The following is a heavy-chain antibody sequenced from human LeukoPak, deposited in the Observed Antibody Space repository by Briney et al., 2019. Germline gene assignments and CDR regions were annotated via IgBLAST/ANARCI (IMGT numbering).Heavy chain of an antibody. V-gene: IGHV1-8*03. CDR2: VSPTSGNT. CDR3: ARGRYHWNKGGYYYMDV. D-gene: IGHD1-1*01. J-gene: IGHJ6*03. Sequence: ASVKVSCKASRYTYTNYEFNSVGQATRQGVACMGGVSPTSGNTGYDQNLKGRIIITQTTSISPVYMELNSMRSQDTAVYYCARGRYHWNKGGYYYMDVWGKGTRVTVSS. CDR1: RYTYTNYE.